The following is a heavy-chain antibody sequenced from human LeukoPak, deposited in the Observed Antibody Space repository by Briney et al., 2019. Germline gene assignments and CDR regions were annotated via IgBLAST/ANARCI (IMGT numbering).Heavy chain of an antibody. V-gene: IGHV3-30*02. CDR1: GFTFSVYG. CDR2: TRYDGTDK. J-gene: IGHJ4*02. Sequence: PGGSLRLSCAASGFTFSVYGMHWVRQAPGKGLEWVAFTRYDGTDKYYADSVRGRFTISRDNSKNTLYLQMNSPGAEDTAVYYCAKGKCSSNSCYVFDYWGQGTLVTVSS. CDR3: AKGKCSSNSCYVFDY. D-gene: IGHD2-2*01.